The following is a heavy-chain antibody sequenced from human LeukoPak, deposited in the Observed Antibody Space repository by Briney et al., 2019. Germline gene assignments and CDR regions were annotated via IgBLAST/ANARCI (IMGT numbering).Heavy chain of an antibody. D-gene: IGHD6-13*01. J-gene: IGHJ4*02. Sequence: SETLSLTCTVSGGSISSYYWSWIRQPPGKGLEWIGYIYYSGSTNYNPSLKSRVTISVDTSKNQFSLILTSVTAADTAVYYCARAGYVGSAAAGDVDYWGQGSLVTVSS. CDR2: IYYSGST. CDR3: ARAGYVGSAAAGDVDY. V-gene: IGHV4-59*12. CDR1: GGSISSYY.